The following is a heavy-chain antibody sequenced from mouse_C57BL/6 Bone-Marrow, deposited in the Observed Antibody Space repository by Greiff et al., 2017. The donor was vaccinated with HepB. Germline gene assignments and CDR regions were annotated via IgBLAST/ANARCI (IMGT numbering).Heavy chain of an antibody. CDR2: IYPRDGST. Sequence: QVQLQQSGPELVKPGASVKLSCKASGYTFTSYDINWVKQRPGQGLEWIGWIYPRDGSTKYNEKFKGKATLTVDTSSSTAYMELHSLTSEDSAVYFCAGQTAQATWNYAMDYWGQGTSVTVSS. CDR1: GYTFTSYD. V-gene: IGHV1-85*01. D-gene: IGHD3-2*02. CDR3: AGQTAQATWNYAMDY. J-gene: IGHJ4*01.